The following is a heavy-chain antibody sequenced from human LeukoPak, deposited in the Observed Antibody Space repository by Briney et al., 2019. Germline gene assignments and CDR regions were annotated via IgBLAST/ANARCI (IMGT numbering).Heavy chain of an antibody. Sequence: GRSLRLSCAASGFTFDDYAMTWVRQAPGKGPEWLATISGSGGSTYSADSVKGRLAISRDNSKNTLFLRMSSLRAADTAIYYCTKQLHSSSHYGIDYWGQGTLVSVSS. D-gene: IGHD1-26*01. J-gene: IGHJ4*02. CDR1: GFTFDDYA. CDR3: TKQLHSSSHYGIDY. V-gene: IGHV3-23*01. CDR2: ISGSGGST.